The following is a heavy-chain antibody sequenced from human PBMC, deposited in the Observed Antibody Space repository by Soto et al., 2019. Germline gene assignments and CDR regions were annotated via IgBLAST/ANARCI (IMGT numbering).Heavy chain of an antibody. CDR2: ISYDGSNK. Sequence: QVQLVESGGGVVQPGRSLRLSCAASGFTFSSYGMHWVRQAPGKGLEWVAVISYDGSNKYYADSVKGRFTISRDNSKNTLYLQMNSMRAEDTDVYYCAKSLRPLGYCTDGVCTLDAFDIWGQGTMVTVSS. V-gene: IGHV3-30*18. J-gene: IGHJ3*02. CDR3: AKSLRPLGYCTDGVCTLDAFDI. CDR1: GFTFSSYG. D-gene: IGHD2-8*01.